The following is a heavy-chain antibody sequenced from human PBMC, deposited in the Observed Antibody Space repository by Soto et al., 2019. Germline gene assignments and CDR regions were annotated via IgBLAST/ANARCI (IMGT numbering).Heavy chain of an antibody. CDR3: APLGVSLSEPYGIHV. D-gene: IGHD2-21*01. V-gene: IGHV4-39*01. CDR2: IFYSGLT. J-gene: IGHJ6*02. Sequence: SETLSLTWIVSGYSVTSRDYYWAWIRQPPGKGLEWIGSIFYSGLTYYNPSLKSRVTLSVDTSKNQFSVRLNSVTAADTAVYYCAPLGVSLSEPYGIHVWGQGTTVTVSS. CDR1: GYSVTSRDYY.